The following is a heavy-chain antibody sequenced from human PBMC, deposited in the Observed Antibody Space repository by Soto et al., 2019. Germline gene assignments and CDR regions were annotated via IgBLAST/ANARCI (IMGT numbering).Heavy chain of an antibody. CDR3: ARRYGSAFDF. D-gene: IGHD3-10*01. V-gene: IGHV4-31*03. CDR1: GGSIINRGYY. Sequence: SDTLSLTFTISGGSIINRGYYWSWIRQHPGKGLEWIGYIYYSGSTYYNPSLKSRVTISVDTSKNQFSLKLSSVTAADTAVYYCARRYGSAFDFWGQGTMVT. J-gene: IGHJ3*01. CDR2: IYYSGST.